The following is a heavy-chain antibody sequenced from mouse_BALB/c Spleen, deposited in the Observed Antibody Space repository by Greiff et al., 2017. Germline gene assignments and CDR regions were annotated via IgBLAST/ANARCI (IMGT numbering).Heavy chain of an antibody. CDR1: GFNIKDYY. CDR2: IDPENGNT. Sequence: VQLKQSGAELVRPGALVKLSCKASGFNIKDYYMHWVKQRPEQGLEWIGWIDPENGNTIYDPKFQGKASITADTSSNTAYLQLSSLTSEDTAVYYCARGDYYYGSRGAYWGQGTLVTVSA. D-gene: IGHD1-1*01. J-gene: IGHJ3*01. V-gene: IGHV14-1*02. CDR3: ARGDYYYGSRGAY.